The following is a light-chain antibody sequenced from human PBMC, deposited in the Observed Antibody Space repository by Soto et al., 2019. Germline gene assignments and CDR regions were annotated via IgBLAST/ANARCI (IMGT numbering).Light chain of an antibody. CDR2: AAS. CDR3: LQDYNYPRT. J-gene: IGKJ1*01. V-gene: IGKV1-6*01. CDR1: QGILND. Sequence: AIQMTQSPSSLSASVGDRVTITCRASQGILNDLGWYQQKPGKAPKLLIFAASRLQSGVPSRFSGSGSVTEFTLTISSLQPEDFATYYCLQDYNYPRTFGQGTKVDIK.